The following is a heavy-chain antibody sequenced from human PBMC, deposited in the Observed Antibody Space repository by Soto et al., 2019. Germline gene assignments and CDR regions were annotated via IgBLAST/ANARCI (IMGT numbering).Heavy chain of an antibody. V-gene: IGHV3-30*18. D-gene: IGHD2-15*01. Sequence: QVQLAESGGGVVQPGRSLRLSCAASGFTFSSYGMHWVRQAPGKGLEWVAVISYDGSNKYYADSVKGRFTISRDNSKNTLYLQMNSLRAEDTAVYYCAKAPGIVVVVAATFGLDYWGQGTLVTVSS. CDR3: AKAPGIVVVVAATFGLDY. CDR2: ISYDGSNK. J-gene: IGHJ4*02. CDR1: GFTFSSYG.